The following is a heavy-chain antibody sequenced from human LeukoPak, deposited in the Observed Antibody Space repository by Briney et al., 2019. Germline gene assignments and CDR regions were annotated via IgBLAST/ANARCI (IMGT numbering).Heavy chain of an antibody. J-gene: IGHJ3*02. V-gene: IGHV4-39*01. Sequence: SETLSLTCTVSGGSISSSTYYWGWIRQPPEKGLEWIGSIYYSGGTYYNPSLKSRVTISVDTSRNQFSLKLSSVTAADTAVYYCARFRGDGGGAFDIWGQGTMVTVSS. CDR2: IYYSGGT. CDR3: ARFRGDGGGAFDI. D-gene: IGHD4-23*01. CDR1: GGSISSSTYY.